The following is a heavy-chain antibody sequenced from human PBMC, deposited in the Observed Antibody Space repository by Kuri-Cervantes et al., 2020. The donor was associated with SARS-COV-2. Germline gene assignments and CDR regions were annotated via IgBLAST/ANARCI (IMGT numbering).Heavy chain of an antibody. D-gene: IGHD3-22*01. V-gene: IGHV3-21*01. J-gene: IGHJ4*02. Sequence: GGSLRLSCEASGFTFSSYSMNWVRQAPGKGLEWVSSISSSSSYIYYADSVKGRFTVSRDNAKNSLYLQMNSLRAEDTAVYYCATVSDYYDSSGYFLDFDYWGQGTLVTVSS. CDR1: GFTFSSYS. CDR2: ISSSSSYI. CDR3: ATVSDYYDSSGYFLDFDY.